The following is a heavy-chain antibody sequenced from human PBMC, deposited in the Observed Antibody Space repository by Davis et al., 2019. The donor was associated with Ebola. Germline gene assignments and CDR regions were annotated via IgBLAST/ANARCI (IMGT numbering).Heavy chain of an antibody. J-gene: IGHJ6*03. CDR3: SRDDYDNYMAA. Sequence: GESLKISCVASGFTVRNNYMSWVRQAPGKGLEWVSTIYSGGSTYYADSVEGRFIISRDNPKNTLYLQMNSLRAEDTAVYYCSRDDYDNYMAAWGKGATVTVS. D-gene: IGHD4-17*01. CDR1: GFTVRNNY. CDR2: IYSGGST. V-gene: IGHV3-53*01.